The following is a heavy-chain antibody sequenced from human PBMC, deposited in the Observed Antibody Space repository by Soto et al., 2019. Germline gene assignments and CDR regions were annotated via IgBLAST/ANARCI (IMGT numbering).Heavy chain of an antibody. J-gene: IGHJ6*02. Sequence: PSETLSLTCAVYGGSFSGYYWSWIRQPPGKGLEWIGEINHSGSTNYNPSLKSRVTISVDTSKNQISLKLSSVTAADTAVYYFARGRVGATTGLGFYYYYGMDVWGQGTTVTVSS. CDR2: INHSGST. D-gene: IGHD1-26*01. V-gene: IGHV4-34*01. CDR3: ARGRVGATTGLGFYYYYGMDV. CDR1: GGSFSGYY.